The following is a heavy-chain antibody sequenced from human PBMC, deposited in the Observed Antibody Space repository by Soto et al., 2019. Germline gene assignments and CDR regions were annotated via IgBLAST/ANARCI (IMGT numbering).Heavy chain of an antibody. V-gene: IGHV3-33*01. CDR2: IWQDSSNE. CDR1: GFTFSSYA. Sequence: QVELVESGGSVVQPGGSLRLSCAASGFTFSSYAMHWVRQAPGKGLEWVAIIWQDSSNEHYADSVKGRFTISRENSKNTLFLLMNSLRDDDTAVYYCARDRLPTTYSTSWLRHWGQATQVAVSS. D-gene: IGHD2-2*01. J-gene: IGHJ4*02. CDR3: ARDRLPTTYSTSWLRH.